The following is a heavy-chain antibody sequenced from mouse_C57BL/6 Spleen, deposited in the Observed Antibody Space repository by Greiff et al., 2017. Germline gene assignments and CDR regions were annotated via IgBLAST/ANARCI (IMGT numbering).Heavy chain of an antibody. J-gene: IGHJ4*01. CDR2: IYPGDGDT. CDR1: GYAFRSYW. CDR3: ARSDLYYAMDY. Sequence: QVQLQQSGAELVKPGASVKISCKASGYAFRSYWMNWVKQRPGKGLEWIGQIYPGDGDTNYNGKFKGKATLTADKSSSTAYMQLSSLTSEDSAVYFCARSDLYYAMDYWGQGTSVTVSS. V-gene: IGHV1-80*01.